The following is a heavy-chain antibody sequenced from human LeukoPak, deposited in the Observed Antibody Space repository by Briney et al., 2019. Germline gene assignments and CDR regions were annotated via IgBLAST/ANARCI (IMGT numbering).Heavy chain of an antibody. J-gene: IGHJ3*02. CDR2: IYCSGST. V-gene: IGHV4-61*01. D-gene: IGHD2-2*01. CDR3: ARERSCSSTSCYVVDI. CDR1: CRSVSSGSYY. Sequence: SETLALICTVSCRSVSSGSYYWGWIRQPPGKGLEWIGYIYCSGSTNYNPSVKSRDAIAENTSKNQSSMKLSSVTAADTAVYYCARERSCSSTSCYVVDIWGKRTIVTASS.